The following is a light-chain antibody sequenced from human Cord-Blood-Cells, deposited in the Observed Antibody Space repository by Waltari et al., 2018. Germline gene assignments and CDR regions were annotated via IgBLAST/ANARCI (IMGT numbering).Light chain of an antibody. Sequence: DIQMTQSPSSLSASVGDRVTITCQASQDISNYLNWYQQKPGKAPKLLIYDASNLETGVPSRFSGSGSGTDFTFTISSLQPEDMATYYCQQYDNLPSLTFGPGTKVDIK. CDR2: DAS. CDR3: QQYDNLPSLT. J-gene: IGKJ3*01. CDR1: QDISNY. V-gene: IGKV1-33*01.